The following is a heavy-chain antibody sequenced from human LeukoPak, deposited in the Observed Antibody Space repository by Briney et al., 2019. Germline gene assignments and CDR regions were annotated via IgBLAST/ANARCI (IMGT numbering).Heavy chain of an antibody. CDR3: ARMSDSLTVYNEYYYYYGMDV. D-gene: IGHD3-9*01. J-gene: IGHJ6*02. V-gene: IGHV1-69*04. Sequence: ASVKVSCKASRGTFSSYAISWVRQAPGQGLEWMGRIIPILGIANYAQKFQGRVTITADKSTSTAYMELSSLRSEDTAVYYCARMSDSLTVYNEYYYYYGMDVWGQGTTVTVSS. CDR2: IIPILGIA. CDR1: RGTFSSYA.